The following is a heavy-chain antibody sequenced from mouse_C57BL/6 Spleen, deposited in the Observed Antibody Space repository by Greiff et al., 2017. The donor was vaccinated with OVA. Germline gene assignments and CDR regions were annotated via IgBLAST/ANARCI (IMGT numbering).Heavy chain of an antibody. J-gene: IGHJ2*01. Sequence: EVQLQESGPGLVKPSQSLSLTCSVTGYSITSGYYWNWIRQFPGNKLEWMGYISYDGSNNYNPSLKNRISITRDTSKNQFFLKLNSVTTEDTATYYCASYYGSSPYYFDYWGQGTTLTVSS. CDR2: ISYDGSN. V-gene: IGHV3-6*01. CDR1: GYSITSGYY. D-gene: IGHD1-1*01. CDR3: ASYYGSSPYYFDY.